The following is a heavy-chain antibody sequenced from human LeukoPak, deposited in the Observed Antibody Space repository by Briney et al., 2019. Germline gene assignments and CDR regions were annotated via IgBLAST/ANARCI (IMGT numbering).Heavy chain of an antibody. V-gene: IGHV3-30*02. Sequence: GGSLRLSCAASGFTFSCYGMHWVRQAPGKGLEWVAFIRYDGSNKYYADSVKGRFTISRDNSKNTLYLQMNSLRAEDTAVYYCAKSLGGPIVVVPAAMGDGGQGTLVTVSS. CDR2: IRYDGSNK. J-gene: IGHJ4*02. D-gene: IGHD2-2*01. CDR1: GFTFSCYG. CDR3: AKSLGGPIVVVPAAMGD.